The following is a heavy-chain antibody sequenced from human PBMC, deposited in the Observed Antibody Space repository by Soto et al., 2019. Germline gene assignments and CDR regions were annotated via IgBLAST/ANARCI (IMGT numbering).Heavy chain of an antibody. Sequence: GGSLRLSCAASGFTFSSYGMHWVRQAPGKGLEWVAVISYDGSNKYYADSVKGRFTISRDNSKNTLYLQMNSLRAEDTAVYYWARDYDFWSGYYTERGYFDYWGQGTLVTVSS. CDR3: ARDYDFWSGYYTERGYFDY. CDR2: ISYDGSNK. V-gene: IGHV3-30*03. J-gene: IGHJ4*02. CDR1: GFTFSSYG. D-gene: IGHD3-3*01.